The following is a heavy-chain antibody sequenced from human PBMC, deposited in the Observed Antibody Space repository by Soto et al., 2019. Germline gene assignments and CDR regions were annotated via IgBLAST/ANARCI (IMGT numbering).Heavy chain of an antibody. J-gene: IGHJ3*02. CDR2: IYPGDSDT. Sequence: GESRKISCRGSGYIFTNYWVGWVSQMPGKGLEWMGVIYPGDSDTRYSPSFKGQVTISADKSITTAYLQWSGLKASDTAMYYCARPKGYHRATYDRSYYWALDIWGQGTMVTVSS. CDR3: ARPKGYHRATYDRSYYWALDI. CDR1: GYIFTNYW. V-gene: IGHV5-51*01. D-gene: IGHD3-22*01.